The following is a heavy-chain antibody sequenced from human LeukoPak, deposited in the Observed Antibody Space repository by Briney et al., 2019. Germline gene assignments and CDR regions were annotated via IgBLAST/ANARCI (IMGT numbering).Heavy chain of an antibody. V-gene: IGHV4-38-2*02. CDR1: GYSISSGYY. D-gene: IGHD1-26*01. CDR3: AGVVGARGGHFDY. Sequence: PSETLSLTCTVSGYSISSGYYWGWIRQPPGKGLEWIGSIYHSGSTYYNPSLKSRVTISVDTSKNQFSLKLSSVTAADTAVYYCAGVVGARGGHFDYWGQGTLVTVSS. CDR2: IYHSGST. J-gene: IGHJ4*02.